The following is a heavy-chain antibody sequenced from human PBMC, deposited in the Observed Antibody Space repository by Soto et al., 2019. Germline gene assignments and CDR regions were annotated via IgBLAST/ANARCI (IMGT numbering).Heavy chain of an antibody. CDR3: ARGRTMIRGVNFDY. CDR1: GGSFSGYY. Sequence: SETLSLTCAVYGGSFSGYYWSWIRQPPGKGLEWIGEINHSGSTNYNPSLKSRVTISVDTSKNQFSLKLSSVTAADTAVYYCARGRTMIRGVNFDYWGQGTLVTVSS. J-gene: IGHJ4*02. V-gene: IGHV4-34*01. CDR2: INHSGST. D-gene: IGHD3-10*01.